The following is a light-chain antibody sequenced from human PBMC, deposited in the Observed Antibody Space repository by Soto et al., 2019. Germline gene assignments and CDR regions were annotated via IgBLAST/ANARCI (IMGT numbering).Light chain of an antibody. Sequence: DIVLTQSPGTLSLSPGERATLSCRSSQSVSSNHLAWYQQKPGQAPRVLIYGASSRATGIPDRFSGSGSGTDFTLTISRLEPEDFAVYYCQQYGSSPFTFGQGTRLEIK. CDR1: QSVSSNH. CDR2: GAS. CDR3: QQYGSSPFT. J-gene: IGKJ5*01. V-gene: IGKV3-20*01.